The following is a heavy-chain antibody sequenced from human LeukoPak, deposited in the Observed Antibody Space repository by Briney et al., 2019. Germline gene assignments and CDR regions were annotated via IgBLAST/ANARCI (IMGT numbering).Heavy chain of an antibody. Sequence: SETLSLTCAVYGGSFSGYYWSWIRQPPGKGLEWIGEINHSGSTNYNPSLKSRVTISVSTSKNQFSLKLSSVTAADTAVYYCAAGFRYCSSTSCWDFDYWGQGTLVTVSS. J-gene: IGHJ4*02. D-gene: IGHD2-2*01. CDR2: INHSGST. V-gene: IGHV4-34*01. CDR3: AAGFRYCSSTSCWDFDY. CDR1: GGSFSGYY.